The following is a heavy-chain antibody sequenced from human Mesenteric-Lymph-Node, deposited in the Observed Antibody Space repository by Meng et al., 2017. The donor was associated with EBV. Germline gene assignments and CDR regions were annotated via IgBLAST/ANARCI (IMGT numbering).Heavy chain of an antibody. J-gene: IGHJ5*02. CDR2: IFNSGST. CDR3: ARVSGPYYSPWFDP. CDR1: GDSVRGTRCY. D-gene: IGHD2/OR15-2a*01. Sequence: QVPLLDPGPRLVKPPETLSIPGTVAGDSVRGTRCYWSWIRQPPVRRLEWIGYIFNSGSTNYNPSLRSRATISVDTSRNQFSLTLNSVTAADTAVYYCARVSGPYYSPWFDPWGQGSLVTVSS. V-gene: IGHV4-61*01.